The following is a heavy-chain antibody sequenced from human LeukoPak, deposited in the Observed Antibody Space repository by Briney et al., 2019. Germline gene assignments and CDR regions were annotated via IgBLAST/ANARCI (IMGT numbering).Heavy chain of an antibody. CDR2: IRPDGSEQ. D-gene: IGHD3-16*01. J-gene: IGHJ5*02. CDR3: ASQHYAKFDP. Sequence: GGSLRLSCVASGSTFSNFWMSWVRQLPGKGLELVGNIRPDGSEQYPVDSVRGRFTISRDNARNSVFLQMNSLSVEDTAVYYCASQHYAKFDPWGQGAQVTVSS. V-gene: IGHV3-7*01. CDR1: GSTFSNFW.